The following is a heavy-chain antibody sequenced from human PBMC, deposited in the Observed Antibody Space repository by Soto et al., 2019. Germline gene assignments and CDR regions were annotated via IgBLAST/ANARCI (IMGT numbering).Heavy chain of an antibody. D-gene: IGHD3-10*01. J-gene: IGHJ5*02. CDR3: ASEGDVMVRDPGWFDP. CDR2: IIPIFGTA. Sequence: QVQLVQSGAEVKKPGSSVKVSCKASGGTFSSYAISWVRQAPGQGLEWMGGIIPIFGTANYAQKFQGRVTITADESTSTAYMELSSLRSEVTAVYYCASEGDVMVRDPGWFDPWGQGTLVTVSS. V-gene: IGHV1-69*12. CDR1: GGTFSSYA.